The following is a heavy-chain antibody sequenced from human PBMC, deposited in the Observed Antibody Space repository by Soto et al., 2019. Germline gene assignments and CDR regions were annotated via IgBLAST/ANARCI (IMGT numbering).Heavy chain of an antibody. J-gene: IGHJ4*02. Sequence: SETLSLTCAVYGGSFSGYYWSWIRQPPGKGLEWIGEINHSGSTNYNPSLKSRVTISVDTSKNQFSLKLSSVTAADTAVYYCARFLGSVIVFWGQGTLVNVSS. CDR3: ARFLGSVIVF. CDR1: GGSFSGYY. CDR2: INHSGST. D-gene: IGHD3-16*02. V-gene: IGHV4-34*01.